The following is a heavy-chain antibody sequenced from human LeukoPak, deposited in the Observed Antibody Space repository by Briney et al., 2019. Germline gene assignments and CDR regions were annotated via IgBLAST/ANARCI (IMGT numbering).Heavy chain of an antibody. J-gene: IGHJ4*02. CDR3: ARAPVDTAMGFDY. CDR2: TYTSGST. CDR1: GGSISSGSYY. Sequence: PSETLSLTCTVSGGSISSGSYYWSRIRQPAGKGLEWIGRTYTSGSTNYNPSLKSRVTISVDTSKNQFSLKLSSVTAADTAVYYCARAPVDTAMGFDYWGQGTLVTVSS. D-gene: IGHD5-18*01. V-gene: IGHV4-61*02.